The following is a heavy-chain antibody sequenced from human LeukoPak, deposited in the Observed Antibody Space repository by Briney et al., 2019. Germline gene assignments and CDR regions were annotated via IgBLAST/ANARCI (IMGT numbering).Heavy chain of an antibody. V-gene: IGHV4-59*01. J-gene: IGHJ5*02. Sequence: PSETLSLTCDVSGVSITKYLWNWIRQSPGKGLEWIGYLDVTGKKKYASFFESRVTISGDISKNQFSLRLTSLTAADTAVYFCARSKFGFVATNFDTWGQGTLVSVSS. D-gene: IGHD3-10*01. CDR1: GVSITKYL. CDR3: ARSKFGFVATNFDT. CDR2: LDVTGKK.